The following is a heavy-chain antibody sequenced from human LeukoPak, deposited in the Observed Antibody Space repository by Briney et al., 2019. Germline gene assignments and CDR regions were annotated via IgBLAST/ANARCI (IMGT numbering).Heavy chain of an antibody. J-gene: IGHJ6*03. D-gene: IGHD2-2*01. CDR3: ARAGFVVPAAISYMDV. V-gene: IGHV1-69*05. Sequence: ASVKVSCKASGGTFSSYAISWVRQAPGQGLEWMGGIIPIFGTANYAQKFQGRVTITTDESTSTAYMELSSLRSEDTVVYYCARAGFVVPAAISYMDVWGKGTTVTVSS. CDR2: IIPIFGTA. CDR1: GGTFSSYA.